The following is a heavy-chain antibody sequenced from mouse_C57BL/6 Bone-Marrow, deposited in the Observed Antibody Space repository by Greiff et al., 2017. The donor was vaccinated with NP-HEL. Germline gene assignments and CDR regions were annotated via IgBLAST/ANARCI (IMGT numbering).Heavy chain of an antibody. CDR1: GYSFTGYY. V-gene: IGHV1-42*01. J-gene: IGHJ4*01. CDR3: ARSYDYDEGMDY. Sequence: EVQLVESGPELVKPGASVKISCKASGYSFTGYYMNWVKQSPEKSLEWIGEINPSTGGTTYNQKFKAKATLTVDKSSSTAYMQLKSLTSEDSAVYYCARSYDYDEGMDYWGQGTSVTVSS. CDR2: INPSTGGT. D-gene: IGHD2-4*01.